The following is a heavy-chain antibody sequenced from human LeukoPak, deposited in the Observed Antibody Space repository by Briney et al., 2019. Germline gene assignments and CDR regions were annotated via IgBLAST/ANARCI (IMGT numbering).Heavy chain of an antibody. CDR2: ISSSSSYI. CDR3: TRDDGRYYDSSGWDY. V-gene: IGHV3-21*01. Sequence: GGSLRLSCAGSGFTFSSYSMNWVRQAPGKGLEWVSAISSSSSYIYYADSVKGRFTISRDNAKNSLYLQMNSLRAEDTAVYYCTRDDGRYYDSSGWDYWGQGTLVTVSS. J-gene: IGHJ4*02. CDR1: GFTFSSYS. D-gene: IGHD3-22*01.